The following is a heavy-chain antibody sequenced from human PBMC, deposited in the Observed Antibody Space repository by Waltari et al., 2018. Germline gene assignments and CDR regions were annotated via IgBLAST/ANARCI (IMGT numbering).Heavy chain of an antibody. Sequence: EVQLVETGGGLIQPGGSLRLSCSASGFTLSNSFMHWVRLAPGKGLGLLSLLYSCDNTYYADSGKGRFTISRDSSKNTVYLQMNSLRAEDTAVYFCARVVVGSFNIWGQVTMVTVSS. CDR2: LYSCDNT. CDR3: ARVVVGSFNI. D-gene: IGHD2-15*01. V-gene: IGHV3-53*02. J-gene: IGHJ3*02. CDR1: GFTLSNSF.